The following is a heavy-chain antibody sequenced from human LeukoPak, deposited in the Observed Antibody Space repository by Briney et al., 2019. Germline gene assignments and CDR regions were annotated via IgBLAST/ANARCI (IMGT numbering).Heavy chain of an antibody. V-gene: IGHV1-18*01. CDR3: ARDSTTLDY. Sequence: ASVRVSCKASGYTFTSFGISWVRQAPGQGLEWMGWISPYSGNTNYAQKLQGRVTVTTDTSTSTAYMELRSLRSDDTAVYYCARDSTTLDYWGRGTLDTVSS. D-gene: IGHD1-1*01. J-gene: IGHJ4*02. CDR2: ISPYSGNT. CDR1: GYTFTSFG.